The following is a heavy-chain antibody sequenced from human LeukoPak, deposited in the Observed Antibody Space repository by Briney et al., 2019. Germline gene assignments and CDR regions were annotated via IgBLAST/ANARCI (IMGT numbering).Heavy chain of an antibody. D-gene: IGHD2-15*01. V-gene: IGHV3-74*01. CDR1: GFSLSSYW. CDR2: IRSDGTTT. J-gene: IGHJ4*02. Sequence: GGSLRLSCAASGFSLSSYWMPWVRQAPGEGPVWVSLIRSDGTTTSYADSVKGRFTISRDTAKNTVYLQMNSLRAEDTAVYYCARDLGNGTPLDCGGQGTLVTVSS. CDR3: ARDLGNGTPLDC.